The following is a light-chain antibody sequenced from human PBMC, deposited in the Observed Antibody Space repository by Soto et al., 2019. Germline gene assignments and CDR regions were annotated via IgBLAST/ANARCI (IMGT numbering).Light chain of an antibody. CDR2: HAS. CDR3: QHYDNFPHT. Sequence: DIQMTQSPSTLSASVGDRVTITCRASQSINSWLAWYQQKSGKAPKLLIYHASNLESGVPSRFSGSGFGTEFTLTLSSLQPDDFATYSCQHYDNFPHTFGQGAKLEIK. J-gene: IGKJ2*01. V-gene: IGKV1-5*01. CDR1: QSINSW.